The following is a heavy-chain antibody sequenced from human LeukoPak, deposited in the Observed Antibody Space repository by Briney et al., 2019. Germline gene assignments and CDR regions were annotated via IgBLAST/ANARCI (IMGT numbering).Heavy chain of an antibody. CDR2: IYYSGST. Sequence: SETLTLTCTVSGGSISSYYWSWIRQPPGKGLEWIVYIYYSGSTNYNPSLKSRVTIAVKTSKNQFSLKLSSVTAADTAVYYCARVVYSGYDFRGAMDVWGKGTTVTVSS. CDR1: GGSISSYY. CDR3: ARVVYSGYDFRGAMDV. J-gene: IGHJ6*03. V-gene: IGHV4-59*01. D-gene: IGHD5-12*01.